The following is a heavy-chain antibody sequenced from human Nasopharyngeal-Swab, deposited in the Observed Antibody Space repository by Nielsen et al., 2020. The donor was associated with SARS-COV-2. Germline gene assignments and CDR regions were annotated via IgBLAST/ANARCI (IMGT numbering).Heavy chain of an antibody. CDR1: GGTFGSYA. V-gene: IGHV1-69*04. D-gene: IGHD4-23*01. CDR2: IIPILGIA. J-gene: IGHJ3*02. Sequence: SVKVSCKASGGTFGSYAISWVRQAPGQGLEWMGRIIPILGIANYAQKFQGRVTITADKSTSTAYMELSSLRSEDTAVYYCARGDTWVTVVTRRAFDIWGQGTMVTVSS. CDR3: ARGDTWVTVVTRRAFDI.